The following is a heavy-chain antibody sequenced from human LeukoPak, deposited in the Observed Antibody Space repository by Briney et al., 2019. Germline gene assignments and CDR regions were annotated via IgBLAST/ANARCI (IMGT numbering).Heavy chain of an antibody. D-gene: IGHD2-21*02. J-gene: IGHJ4*02. Sequence: ASVKVSCKASGYTFTNYYMHWVRQAPGLGLEWMGLSNPTGSSTNYAQKFRGRVTMTRDTSTTTVYMELSSLRAEDTAVYYCARVRGDFYFDYWGQGTLVTVSS. CDR2: SNPTGSST. CDR3: ARVRGDFYFDY. CDR1: GYTFTNYY. V-gene: IGHV1-46*01.